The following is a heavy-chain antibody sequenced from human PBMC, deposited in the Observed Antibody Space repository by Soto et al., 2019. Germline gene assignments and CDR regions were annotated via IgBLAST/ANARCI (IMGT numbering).Heavy chain of an antibody. Sequence: ASVKVSCKASGYTFTSYSISWVRQAPGQGLEWMGWINVYNGDTKYAQKFQGRVTMTTDTSTSTVYMELRSLTSDDTAVYYCAIDGVAATTGISGYWGQGTLVTVSS. CDR3: AIDGVAATTGISGY. CDR1: GYTFTSYS. CDR2: INVYNGDT. D-gene: IGHD4-4*01. V-gene: IGHV1-18*01. J-gene: IGHJ4*02.